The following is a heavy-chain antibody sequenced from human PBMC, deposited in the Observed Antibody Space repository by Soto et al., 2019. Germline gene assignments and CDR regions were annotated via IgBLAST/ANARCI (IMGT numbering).Heavy chain of an antibody. V-gene: IGHV5-10-1*01. D-gene: IGHD3-3*01. CDR1: GYSFTSYW. CDR2: IDPSDSYT. CDR3: ARRVSGYDFWSGYGMDV. Sequence: GESLKISCKGSGYSFTSYWISWVRQMPGKGLEWMGRIDPSDSYTNYSPSFQGHVTISADKSISTAYLQWSSLKASDTAMYYCARRVSGYDFWSGYGMDVWGQGTTVT. J-gene: IGHJ6*01.